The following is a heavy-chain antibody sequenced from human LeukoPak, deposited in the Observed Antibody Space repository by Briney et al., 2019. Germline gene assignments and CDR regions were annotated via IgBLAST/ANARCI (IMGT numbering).Heavy chain of an antibody. V-gene: IGHV3-23*01. CDR3: AVGATYFDY. CDR2: VSGSGGSK. D-gene: IGHD1-26*01. Sequence: GGSLRLSCAASGFTFITYALSWVRQAPGKGLEWVSSVSGSGGSKYYADSVKGRFTISRDNSKNTLYLQMNSLRAEDTAVYYCAVGATYFDYWGQGTLVTVSS. J-gene: IGHJ4*02. CDR1: GFTFITYA.